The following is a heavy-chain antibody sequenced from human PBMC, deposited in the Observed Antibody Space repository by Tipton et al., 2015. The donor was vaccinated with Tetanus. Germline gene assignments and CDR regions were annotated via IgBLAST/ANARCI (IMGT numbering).Heavy chain of an antibody. Sequence: SLRLSCAASGFTFSSYSMNWVRQAPGKGLEWVSSISSSSSYIYYADSVKGRFTISRDNAKNSLYLQMNCLRAEDTALYYCAKDTGVTPHYGMDVWGQGTTVTVSS. V-gene: IGHV3-21*04. D-gene: IGHD2-21*02. CDR2: ISSSSSYI. CDR3: AKDTGVTPHYGMDV. J-gene: IGHJ6*02. CDR1: GFTFSSYS.